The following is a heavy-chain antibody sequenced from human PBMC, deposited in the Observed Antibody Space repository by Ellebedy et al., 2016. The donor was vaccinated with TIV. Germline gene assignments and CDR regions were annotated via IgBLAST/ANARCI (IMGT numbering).Heavy chain of an antibody. CDR2: INGNGDSV. CDR1: GFKFDDFA. CDR3: AKAYRNAVTGNYFDY. V-gene: IGHV3-9*01. J-gene: IGHJ4*02. D-gene: IGHD6-19*01. Sequence: PGGSLRLSCAASGFKFDDFAMHWVRQVPGKGLEWVSGINGNGDSVGYADSVKGRFSISRDNAKNSLYVQMNILRPEDTAFYYCAKAYRNAVTGNYFDYWGQGTLVSVSS.